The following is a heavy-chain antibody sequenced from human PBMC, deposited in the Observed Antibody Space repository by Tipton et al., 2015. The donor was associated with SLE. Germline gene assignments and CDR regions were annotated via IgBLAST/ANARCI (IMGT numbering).Heavy chain of an antibody. CDR2: IYTSGST. CDR1: GGSISSGSYY. J-gene: IGHJ4*02. Sequence: TLSLTCTVSGGSISSGSYYWSWIRQPAGKGLEWIGRIYTSGSTNYNPSLKSRVTISVDTSKNQFSLKLSSVTAADTAVYYCASLLWGGWPFDHWGQGTLVTVSS. D-gene: IGHD6-19*01. V-gene: IGHV4-61*02. CDR3: ASLLWGGWPFDH.